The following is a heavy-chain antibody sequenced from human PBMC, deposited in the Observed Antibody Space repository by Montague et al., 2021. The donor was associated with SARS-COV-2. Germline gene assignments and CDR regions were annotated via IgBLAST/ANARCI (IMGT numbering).Heavy chain of an antibody. CDR1: GGSINTPNHY. CDR3: ARLLAATGHFDF. J-gene: IGHJ4*02. Sequence: SETLSLTCTVPGGSINTPNHYWGWIRQPPGKGLEWVGSMSYSGSSYYNPSLRRRLTISVDTSKNQFSLRLSSVTAADTAVYCCARLLAATGHFDFWGQGTLVTVSS. CDR2: MSYSGSS. D-gene: IGHD6-13*01. V-gene: IGHV4-39*01.